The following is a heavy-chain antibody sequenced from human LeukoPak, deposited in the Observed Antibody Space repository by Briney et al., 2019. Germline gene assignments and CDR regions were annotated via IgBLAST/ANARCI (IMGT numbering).Heavy chain of an antibody. V-gene: IGHV4-59*01. Sequence: SETLSLTCTVSGGSISSYYWSWIRQPPGKGLEWIGYIYYSGSTNYNPSLKSRVTISVDTSKNQFSLKLSSVTAADTAVYYCARAGITMVRGVIGWFDPWGQGTLVTVSS. CDR1: GGSISSYY. J-gene: IGHJ5*02. D-gene: IGHD3-10*01. CDR2: IYYSGST. CDR3: ARAGITMVRGVIGWFDP.